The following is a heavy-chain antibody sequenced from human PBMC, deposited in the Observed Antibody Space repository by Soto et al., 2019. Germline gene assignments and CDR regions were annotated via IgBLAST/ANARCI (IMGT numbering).Heavy chain of an antibody. Sequence: ASVKVSCKASGCTFTRYTMNWVRQAPGQRLEWMGWINPDNGNTKSSQKFQDRVIITRDTSASTAYIDLSSLRSEDTAVYYCARGIATGQLDPWGQGTLVTVSS. CDR1: GCTFTRYT. CDR2: INPDNGNT. J-gene: IGHJ5*02. V-gene: IGHV1-3*01. CDR3: ARGIATGQLDP. D-gene: IGHD2-15*01.